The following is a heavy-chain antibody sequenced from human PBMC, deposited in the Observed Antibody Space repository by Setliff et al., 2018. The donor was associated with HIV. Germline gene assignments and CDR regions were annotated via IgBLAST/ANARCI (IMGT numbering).Heavy chain of an antibody. CDR1: GGSFSDYY. CDR3: ARGGRSLAAQTWFDP. Sequence: PSETLSLTCAVYGGSFSDYYWSWVRQPPGKGLEWIGEINHSGSTNYNPSLKSRVTISVDTSKNQFSPKLSSVTAADTAVYYCARGGRSLAAQTWFDPWGQGTLVTVSS. CDR2: INHSGST. V-gene: IGHV4-34*01. D-gene: IGHD6-6*01. J-gene: IGHJ5*02.